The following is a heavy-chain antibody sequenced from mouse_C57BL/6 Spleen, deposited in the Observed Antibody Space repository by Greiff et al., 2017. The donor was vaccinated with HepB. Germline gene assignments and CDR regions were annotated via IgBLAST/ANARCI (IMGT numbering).Heavy chain of an antibody. D-gene: IGHD2-4*01. CDR1: GFTFSSYG. J-gene: IGHJ2*01. CDR3: ARIYYDFYYFDY. CDR2: ISSGGSYT. Sequence: EVKLVESGGDLVKPGGSLKLSCAASGFTFSSYGMSWVRQTPDKRLEWVATISSGGSYTYYPDSVKGRFTISRDKAKNTLYLQMSSLKSEDTAMYYCARIYYDFYYFDYWGQGTTLTVSS. V-gene: IGHV5-6*01.